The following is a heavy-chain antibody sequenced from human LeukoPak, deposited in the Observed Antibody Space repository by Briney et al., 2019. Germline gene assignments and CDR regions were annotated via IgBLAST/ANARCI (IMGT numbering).Heavy chain of an antibody. V-gene: IGHV3-11*04. D-gene: IGHD6-19*01. Sequence: AGGSLRLSCAASGFTFSDYYMSWIRQAPGKGLEWVSYISSSGRTIYYADSVKGRFTISRDNAKNSLSLQMNSLRAEDTAVYYCAREEQWLAFDYWGQGTLVTVSS. J-gene: IGHJ4*02. CDR3: AREEQWLAFDY. CDR1: GFTFSDYY. CDR2: ISSSGRTI.